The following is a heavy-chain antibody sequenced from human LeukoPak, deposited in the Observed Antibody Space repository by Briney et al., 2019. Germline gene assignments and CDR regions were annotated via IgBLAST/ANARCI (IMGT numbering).Heavy chain of an antibody. Sequence: AGGSLRLSCAASAFSLNAYNMNWVRQAPGKGLEWVSSIGYTGTYIYYADSVKGRFTISRDNAQNSLYLQMNSLRAEDTAIYYCVRDRGTYRPIDYWGQGTLATVSS. CDR1: AFSLNAYN. D-gene: IGHD1-26*01. J-gene: IGHJ4*02. CDR2: IGYTGTYI. V-gene: IGHV3-21*04. CDR3: VRDRGTYRPIDY.